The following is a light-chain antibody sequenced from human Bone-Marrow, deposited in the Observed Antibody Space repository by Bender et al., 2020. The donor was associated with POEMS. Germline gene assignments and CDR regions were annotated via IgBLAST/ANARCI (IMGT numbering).Light chain of an antibody. Sequence: QSVLIQPPSASGTPGQKVTISCSGSSSNIGSHNVYWYQQFPGTAPTLLIYRNSHRPSGVPDRFSGSKSGTSASLAITGLQAEDECDYYCQSYDNSLGGWVFGGGTKLTVL. V-gene: IGLV1-47*01. CDR1: SSNIGSHN. CDR2: RNS. J-gene: IGLJ3*02. CDR3: QSYDNSLGGWV.